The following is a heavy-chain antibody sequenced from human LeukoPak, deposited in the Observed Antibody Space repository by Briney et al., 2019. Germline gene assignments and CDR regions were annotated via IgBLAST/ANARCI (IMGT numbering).Heavy chain of an antibody. Sequence: GASVKVSCKASGYTFTTFYMHWVRQAPGQGLEWMGIINPSGGSTSYPQSFQGRVTITTDTSTRTVYMELSSLRSEDTALYYCARNTAPGYGLDVWGQGTPVTVSS. D-gene: IGHD5-18*01. CDR3: ARNTAPGYGLDV. CDR1: GYTFTTFY. CDR2: INPSGGST. J-gene: IGHJ6*02. V-gene: IGHV1-46*01.